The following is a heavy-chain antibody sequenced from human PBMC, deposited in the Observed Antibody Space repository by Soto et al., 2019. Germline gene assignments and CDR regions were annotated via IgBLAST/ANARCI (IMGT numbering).Heavy chain of an antibody. CDR2: NYYSGST. CDR1: GGSISNYY. V-gene: IGHV4-59*01. D-gene: IGHD1-1*01. Sequence: TSETLSLTCTVSGGSISNYYWNWFRQPPGEGLEWIGYNYYSGSTNYNPSLKSRVTISVDTSKNQFSLKLSSVTAADTAVYYCAREDGEVERQYYFDYWGQGTLVTVSS. CDR3: AREDGEVERQYYFDY. J-gene: IGHJ4*02.